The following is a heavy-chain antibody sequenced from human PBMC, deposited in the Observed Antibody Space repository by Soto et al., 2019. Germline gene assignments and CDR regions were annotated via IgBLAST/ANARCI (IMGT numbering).Heavy chain of an antibody. J-gene: IGHJ4*02. V-gene: IGHV1-8*01. CDR1: GYTVTSYD. CDR3: ARVEARWPHYVDY. Sequence: QVQLVQSGAEVKKPGPSVKVSSKASGYTVTSYDINCVRHAPGQGLAWMGWLNPNSGNTGYAQKFQGRFTMTRNTSRSTAYMELSSLRSDDTAVYYCARVEARWPHYVDYWGQGTLVTDS. D-gene: IGHD3-3*01. CDR2: LNPNSGNT.